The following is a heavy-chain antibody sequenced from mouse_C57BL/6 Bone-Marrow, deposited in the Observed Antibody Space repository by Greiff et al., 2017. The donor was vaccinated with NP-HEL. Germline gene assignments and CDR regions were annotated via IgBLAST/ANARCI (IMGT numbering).Heavy chain of an antibody. CDR1: GYSFTSYY. D-gene: IGHD1-1*01. CDR2: IYPGSGNT. Sequence: VQLQQSGPELVKPGASVKISCKASGYSFTSYYIHWVKQRPGQGLEWIGWIYPGSGNTKYNEKFKGKATLTADTSSSTAYMQLSSLTSEDSAVYYCARTGIDYSDAMDYWGQGTSVTVSS. CDR3: ARTGIDYSDAMDY. V-gene: IGHV1-66*01. J-gene: IGHJ4*01.